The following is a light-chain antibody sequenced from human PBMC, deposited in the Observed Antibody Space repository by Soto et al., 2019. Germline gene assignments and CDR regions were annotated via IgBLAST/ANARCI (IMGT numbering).Light chain of an antibody. J-gene: IGKJ5*01. CDR3: QQSYNTPVT. Sequence: DIQTTQSPASLSASVEDRVTITCRASQTVRTYLNWYQQKPGKAPKLLIYAASNLQSGVPSRFSGSGSGTDFTLTITSLRPEDFATYWCQQSYNTPVTFGQGTRLEIK. V-gene: IGKV1-39*01. CDR2: AAS. CDR1: QTVRTY.